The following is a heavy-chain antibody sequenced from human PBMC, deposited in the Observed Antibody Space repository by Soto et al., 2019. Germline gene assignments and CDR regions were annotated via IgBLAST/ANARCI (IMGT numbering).Heavy chain of an antibody. J-gene: IGHJ4*02. D-gene: IGHD3-10*01. CDR2: ISSNGGST. Sequence: WGSLRLSWSSSGFTFSIYAMPWVRQAPGKGLEYVSAISSNGGSTYYADSVKGRFTISRDNSKNTLYLQMSSLRAEDTAVYYCVKAVNAYNYKLDYWGQGTLVTVSS. CDR1: GFTFSIYA. V-gene: IGHV3-64D*06. CDR3: VKAVNAYNYKLDY.